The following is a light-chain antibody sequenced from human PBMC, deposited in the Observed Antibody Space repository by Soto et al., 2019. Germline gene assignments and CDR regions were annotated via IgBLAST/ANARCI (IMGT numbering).Light chain of an antibody. V-gene: IGKV1-6*01. CDR3: LQDYNYPWT. J-gene: IGKJ1*01. Sequence: AIQLTQSPSSLSASVGDRVTINCRASQGIRKNLGWYQQKPGKAPKLLIYGASNLHSGVPSRFSGSGSGTDFTLTISSLQLEDFATYYCLQDYNYPWTFGRGTKVEIQ. CDR1: QGIRKN. CDR2: GAS.